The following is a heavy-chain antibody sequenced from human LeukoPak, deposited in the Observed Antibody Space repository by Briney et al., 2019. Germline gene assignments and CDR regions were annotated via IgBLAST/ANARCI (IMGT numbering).Heavy chain of an antibody. CDR3: ARVRSPGIAAAGPFDY. CDR2: IYYSGST. CDR1: GGSISSYY. V-gene: IGHV4-59*01. D-gene: IGHD6-13*01. Sequence: PSETLSLTCTVSGGSISSYYWSWIRQPPGKGLEWIGYIYYSGSTNYNPSLKSRVTISVDTSKNQFSLKLSSVTAADTAVYYCARVRSPGIAAAGPFDYWGQGTLVIVTS. J-gene: IGHJ4*02.